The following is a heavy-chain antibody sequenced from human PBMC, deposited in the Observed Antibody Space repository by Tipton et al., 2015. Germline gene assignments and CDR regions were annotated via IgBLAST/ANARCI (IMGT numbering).Heavy chain of an antibody. J-gene: IGHJ4*02. CDR1: GGAFSGHY. Sequence: TLSLTCAVDGGAFSGHYWSWIRQSPGKGLEWIGEIHHGGSTKYNPSLESRLSISIDTSKNQFSLNLNSVTAADTAVYYCARRAGYGDHFDYWGQGSLVTVSS. D-gene: IGHD4-17*01. CDR3: ARRAGYGDHFDY. V-gene: IGHV4-34*01. CDR2: IHHGGST.